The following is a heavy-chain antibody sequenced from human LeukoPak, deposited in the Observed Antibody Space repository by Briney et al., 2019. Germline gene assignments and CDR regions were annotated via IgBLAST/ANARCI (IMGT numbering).Heavy chain of an antibody. CDR1: QYSFTDYA. D-gene: IGHD3-22*01. CDR2: ISAYNGNT. V-gene: IGHV1-18*01. Sequence: GASVKVSCTASQYSFTDYAVHWVRQAPGQRLEWMGWISAYNGNTNYAQKLQGRVTMTTDTSTSTAYMELRSLRSDDTAVYYCARDPKTVYYYDSSGYLDYWGQGTLVTVSS. J-gene: IGHJ4*02. CDR3: ARDPKTVYYYDSSGYLDY.